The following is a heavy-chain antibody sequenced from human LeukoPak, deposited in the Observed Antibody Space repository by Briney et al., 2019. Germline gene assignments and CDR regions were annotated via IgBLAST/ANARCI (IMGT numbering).Heavy chain of an antibody. Sequence: ASVKVSCKASGYTFTSYAMHWVRQAPGQRLEWMGWISAYNGNTNYAQKLQGRVTMTTDTSTSTAYMELRSLRSDDTAVYYCARVEIVATKDFDYWGQGTLVTVSS. CDR3: ARVEIVATKDFDY. CDR1: GYTFTSYA. D-gene: IGHD5-12*01. CDR2: ISAYNGNT. V-gene: IGHV1-18*01. J-gene: IGHJ4*02.